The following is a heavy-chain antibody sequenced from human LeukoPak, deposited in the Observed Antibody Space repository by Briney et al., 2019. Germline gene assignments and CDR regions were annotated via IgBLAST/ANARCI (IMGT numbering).Heavy chain of an antibody. D-gene: IGHD1-7*01. J-gene: IGHJ6*02. V-gene: IGHV1-2*02. CDR2: INPNSGGT. CDR1: GYTFTGYY. Sequence: ASVKVSCKASGYTFTGYYMHWVRQAPGQGLEWMGWINPNSGGTNYAQKFQGRATMTRDTSISTAYMELSRLRSDDTAVYYCARELELRPYYGMDVWGQETTVTVSS. CDR3: ARELELRPYYGMDV.